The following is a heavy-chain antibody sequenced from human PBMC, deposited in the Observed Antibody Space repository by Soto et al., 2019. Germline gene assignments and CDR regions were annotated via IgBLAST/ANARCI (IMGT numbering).Heavy chain of an antibody. J-gene: IGHJ4*02. CDR3: ARPKNYDSSGPFDY. CDR1: GGSFICYY. CDR2: INHSGST. D-gene: IGHD3-22*01. V-gene: IGHV4-34*01. Sequence: SETLSLTCAVYGGSFICYYWSWIRQPPGKGLELIGEINHSGSTNYNPSLKSRVTISVDTSKNQFSLKLSSVTAADTAVYYCARPKNYDSSGPFDYWGQGTLVTVSS.